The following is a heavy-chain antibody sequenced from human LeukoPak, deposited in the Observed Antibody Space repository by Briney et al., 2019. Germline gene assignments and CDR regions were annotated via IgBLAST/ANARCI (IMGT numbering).Heavy chain of an antibody. CDR2: INHSGST. D-gene: IGHD2-21*02. J-gene: IGHJ4*02. Sequence: SATLSLTCAVYGGSFSGYYWSWIRQPPGNGLDWIGEINHSGSTNYNPSLKSRVTISVDTSKNQFSLKLSSVAAADTAEYYCARGLYCGGDCFNYFDYWGQGTLVTVSS. CDR3: ARGLYCGGDCFNYFDY. V-gene: IGHV4-34*01. CDR1: GGSFSGYY.